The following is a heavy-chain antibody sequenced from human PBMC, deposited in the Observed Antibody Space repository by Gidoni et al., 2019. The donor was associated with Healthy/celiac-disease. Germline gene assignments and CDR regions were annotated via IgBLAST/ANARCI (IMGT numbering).Heavy chain of an antibody. D-gene: IGHD3-3*01. J-gene: IGHJ3*02. CDR1: GFPFRNAW. CDR3: TTDRFEAHDAFDI. V-gene: IGHV3-15*01. Sequence: EVQLVESGGGLVKPGGSLRLSCAASGFPFRNAWMSWVRQAPGKGLEWVGRIKSKTDGGTTDYAAPVKGRFTISRDDSKNTLYLQMNSLKTEDTAVYYCTTDRFEAHDAFDIWGQGTMVTVSS. CDR2: IKSKTDGGTT.